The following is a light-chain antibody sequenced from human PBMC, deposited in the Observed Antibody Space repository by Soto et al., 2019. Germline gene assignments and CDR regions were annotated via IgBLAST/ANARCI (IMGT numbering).Light chain of an antibody. CDR3: QEYYITPLA. CDR1: QSVLYSTNNKNY. V-gene: IGKV4-1*01. Sequence: DIVMTQSPDSLAVSLGERATINCKSSQSVLYSTNNKNYLAWYQQKRGQPPKLLIYWAATRASGVPDRLSGSGSGTAFTRTTSSLQAEGVAVYYGQEYYITPLAFGVGTKVEI. J-gene: IGKJ4*01. CDR2: WAA.